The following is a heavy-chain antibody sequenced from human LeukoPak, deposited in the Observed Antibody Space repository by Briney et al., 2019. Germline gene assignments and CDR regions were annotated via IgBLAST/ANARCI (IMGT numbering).Heavy chain of an antibody. V-gene: IGHV1-18*04. J-gene: IGHJ3*02. Sequence: ASVKVSCKASGYTFTSYGISWVRQAPGQGLEWMGWISADNGNTNYVQKLQGRVTMTTDTSTSTAYMELRSLRSDDTAVYYCARGVPGKARPDDAFDIWGQGTMVTVSS. CDR1: GYTFTSYG. D-gene: IGHD6-19*01. CDR2: ISADNGNT. CDR3: ARGVPGKARPDDAFDI.